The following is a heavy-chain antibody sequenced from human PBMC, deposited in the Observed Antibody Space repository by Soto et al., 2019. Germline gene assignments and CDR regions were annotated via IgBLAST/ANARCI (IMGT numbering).Heavy chain of an antibody. CDR3: ARDYSLDIVATIFGYYFDY. V-gene: IGHV3-30-3*01. D-gene: IGHD5-12*01. CDR2: ISYDGSNK. Sequence: GESLRLSCAASGFTFSSYAMHWVRQAPGKGLEWVAVISYDGSNKYYADSVKGRFTISRDNSKNTLYLQMNSLRAEDTAVYYCARDYSLDIVATIFGYYFDYWGQGTLVTVSS. J-gene: IGHJ4*02. CDR1: GFTFSSYA.